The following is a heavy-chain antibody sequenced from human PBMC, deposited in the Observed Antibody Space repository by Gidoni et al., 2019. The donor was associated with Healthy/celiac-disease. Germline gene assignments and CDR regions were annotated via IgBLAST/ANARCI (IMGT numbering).Heavy chain of an antibody. J-gene: IGHJ4*02. D-gene: IGHD3-3*01. Sequence: QVQLVEAGGGVVQPGRSRRRSWAASGFTFSSYAMHWVRQAPGKGLEWVAVISYDGSNKSYADSVKGRFTISRDNSKNTLYLQMNSLRAEDTAVYYCARDLTIFGVGPSFDYWGQGTLVTVSS. V-gene: IGHV3-30-3*01. CDR2: ISYDGSNK. CDR3: ARDLTIFGVGPSFDY. CDR1: GFTFSSYA.